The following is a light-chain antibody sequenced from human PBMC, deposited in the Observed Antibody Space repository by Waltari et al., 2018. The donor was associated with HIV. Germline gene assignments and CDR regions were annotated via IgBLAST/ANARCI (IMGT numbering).Light chain of an antibody. V-gene: IGKV1-NL1*01. J-gene: IGKJ2*01. Sequence: DIQMTQSPSSLSASVGDRVTITCRASQAISNSLAWYQQKPGKAPKLLLYAASRLESGVPSRFSGSRSGTDYALTISSLQPEDFAVYYCQQYFSPPPLTFGQGTKLEIK. CDR2: AAS. CDR1: QAISNS. CDR3: QQYFSPPPLT.